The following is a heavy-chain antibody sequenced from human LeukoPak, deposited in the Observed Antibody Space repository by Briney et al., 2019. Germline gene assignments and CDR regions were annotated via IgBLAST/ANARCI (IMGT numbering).Heavy chain of an antibody. CDR1: GFTFSTYS. Sequence: KAGGSLRLSCAASGFTFSTYSMNWVRQAPGKGLEWVSSITSSSYIYYSDSVKGRFTISRDNAKNSLYLQMNSLRAEDTAVYYCARVVGPSSWTFDYWGQGTLVTVSS. V-gene: IGHV3-21*01. CDR3: ARVVGPSSWTFDY. J-gene: IGHJ4*02. CDR2: ITSSSYI. D-gene: IGHD6-13*01.